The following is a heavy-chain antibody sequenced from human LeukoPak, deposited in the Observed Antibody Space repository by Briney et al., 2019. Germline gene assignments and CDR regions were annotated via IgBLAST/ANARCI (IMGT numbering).Heavy chain of an antibody. Sequence: ASVKVSCKTSEYTFISYYIHWVRQAPGQGLEWMGWISPYKGKTSYGQKFQGRITMTTDTSTSTAYMDLTSLRSDDTAVYYCAVGTTAPKLGAFDIWGQGTMVTVSS. CDR2: ISPYKGKT. CDR3: AVGTTAPKLGAFDI. V-gene: IGHV1-18*01. J-gene: IGHJ3*02. CDR1: EYTFISYY. D-gene: IGHD4-17*01.